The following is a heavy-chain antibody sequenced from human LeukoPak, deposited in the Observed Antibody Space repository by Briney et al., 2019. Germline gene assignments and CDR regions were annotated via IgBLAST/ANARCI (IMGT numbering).Heavy chain of an antibody. CDR3: AGRSDRGRDDGEDYFDS. CDR2: MYYDGST. J-gene: IGHJ4*02. V-gene: IGHV4-39*02. D-gene: IGHD3-10*01. CDR1: GGSIYSTSFY. Sequence: SETLSLTCTVSGGSIYSTSFYWGWIRQPPGKGLEWIGSMYYDGSTYYNPSLKSRVTISVDTSKNHFSLKLTSVTAADTAVYFCAGRSDRGRDDGEDYFDSWGQGTLVNVSS.